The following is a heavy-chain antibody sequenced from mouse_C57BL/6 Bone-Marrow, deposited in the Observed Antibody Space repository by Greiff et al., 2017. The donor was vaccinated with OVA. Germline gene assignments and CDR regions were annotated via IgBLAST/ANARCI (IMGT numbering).Heavy chain of an antibody. J-gene: IGHJ1*03. V-gene: IGHV1-58*01. D-gene: IGHD2-3*01. CDR2: IYIGNGYT. Sequence: VQLQQSGAELVRPGSSVKMSCKTSGYTFTSYGINWVKQRPGQGLEWIGYIYIGNGYTAYNEKFKGKATLTSDTSSSTAYMQLSSLTSEDSAIYFCARWLLRGYCDVWGTGTTVTVSS. CDR3: ARWLLRGYCDV. CDR1: GYTFTSYG.